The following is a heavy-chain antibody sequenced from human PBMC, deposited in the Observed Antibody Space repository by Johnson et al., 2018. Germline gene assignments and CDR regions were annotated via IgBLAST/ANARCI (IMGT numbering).Heavy chain of an antibody. Sequence: VQLQESGGGLVQPGGSMRLSCAASGFTFSSYAMSWVRQAPGKGLEWVSAISGSGGSTYYADSVKGRFTISRDNSKNTLYLQMNSLRAEATAVYYCARDGHTIYDSSGYVPSEYFQHWGQGTLVTVSS. J-gene: IGHJ1*01. D-gene: IGHD3-22*01. CDR1: GFTFSSYA. CDR3: ARDGHTIYDSSGYVPSEYFQH. CDR2: ISGSGGST. V-gene: IGHV3-23*01.